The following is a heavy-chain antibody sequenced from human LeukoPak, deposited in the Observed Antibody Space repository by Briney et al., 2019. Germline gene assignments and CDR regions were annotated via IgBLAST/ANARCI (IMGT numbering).Heavy chain of an antibody. Sequence: GGSLRLSCVASGFSFSTYDMYWVRQAAGRGLEWVSALGTNGDSYYLGSVKGRFTISRDNAKNSLYLQMSNLRAEDTAVYFCARGGGLDVWGQGATVTVSS. CDR1: GFSFSTYD. V-gene: IGHV3-13*01. CDR2: LGTNGDS. CDR3: ARGGGLDV. J-gene: IGHJ6*02. D-gene: IGHD3-16*01.